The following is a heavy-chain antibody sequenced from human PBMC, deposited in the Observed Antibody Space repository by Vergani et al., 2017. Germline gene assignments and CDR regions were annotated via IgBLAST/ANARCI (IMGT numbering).Heavy chain of an antibody. CDR1: GFTFSSYE. J-gene: IGHJ3*02. V-gene: IGHV3-48*03. CDR2: ISSSGSTI. Sequence: EVQLVESGGGLVQPGGSLRLSCAASGFTFSSYEMNWVRQAPGKGLEWVSYISSSGSTIYYADSVKGRFTISRDNAKNSLYLQKNSLRAEDTAVYYCARDAARAFDIWGQGTMVTVSS. D-gene: IGHD6-25*01. CDR3: ARDAARAFDI.